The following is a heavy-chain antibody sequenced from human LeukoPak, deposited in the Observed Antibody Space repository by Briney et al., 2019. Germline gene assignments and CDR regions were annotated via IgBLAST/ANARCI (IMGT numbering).Heavy chain of an antibody. V-gene: IGHV3-21*01. CDR1: GFTFSSYS. CDR3: ARDYYDILTGYYNLADY. CDR2: ISSSSSYI. J-gene: IGHJ4*02. Sequence: GGSLRLSCAASGFTFSSYSMNWVRQAPGKGLEWVSSISSSSSYIYYADSVKGRFTISRDNAKISLYLQMNSLRAEDTAVYYCARDYYDILTGYYNLADYWGQGTLVTVSS. D-gene: IGHD3-9*01.